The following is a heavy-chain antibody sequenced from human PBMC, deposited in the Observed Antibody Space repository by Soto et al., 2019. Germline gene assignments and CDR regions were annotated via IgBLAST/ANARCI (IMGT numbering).Heavy chain of an antibody. CDR1: GFSLSTSGVG. Sequence: QITLKESGPTLVKPTQTLTLTCTFSGFSLSTSGVGVGWIRQPQGKALEWLALIYWNDDKRYSPSLKSRLTITKDTSKNQVVLTMTNMDPVDTATYYCAHRIAARPVSWFDPWGQGTLVTVSS. J-gene: IGHJ5*02. CDR3: AHRIAARPVSWFDP. V-gene: IGHV2-5*01. CDR2: IYWNDDK. D-gene: IGHD6-6*01.